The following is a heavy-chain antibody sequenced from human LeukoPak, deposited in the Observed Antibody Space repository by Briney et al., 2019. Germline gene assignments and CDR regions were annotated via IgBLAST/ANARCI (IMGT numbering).Heavy chain of an antibody. CDR2: ISSSSSYI. CDR3: VKGKDLYGALDI. J-gene: IGHJ3*02. D-gene: IGHD3-16*01. V-gene: IGHV3-21*01. Sequence: GGSLRLSCAASGFTFSSYSMNWVRQAPGKGREWVSSISSSSSYIYYADSVKGRFTISRDNSKNTLFLQMDSLRVEDTAVYYCVKGKDLYGALDIWGQGTMVTVSS. CDR1: GFTFSSYS.